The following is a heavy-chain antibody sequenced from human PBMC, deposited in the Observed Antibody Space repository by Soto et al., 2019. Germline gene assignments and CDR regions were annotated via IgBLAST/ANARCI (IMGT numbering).Heavy chain of an antibody. CDR1: GFTFSSYA. CDR3: AKDLGYYGSGSYPAYWFDP. J-gene: IGHJ5*02. CDR2: ISGGGGSA. V-gene: IGHV3-23*01. Sequence: VGSLRLSCAASGFTFSSYAMTWVRQTPGKGLEWVSTISGGGGSAYYADSVKGRLTISRDNSKKTLYLQMNSLRAEDTAVYYCAKDLGYYGSGSYPAYWFDPWGQGTLVTVSS. D-gene: IGHD3-10*01.